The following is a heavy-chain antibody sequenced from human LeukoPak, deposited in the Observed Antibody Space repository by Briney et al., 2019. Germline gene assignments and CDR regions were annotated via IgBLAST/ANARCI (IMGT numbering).Heavy chain of an antibody. CDR2: INPNADIT. CDR3: VRSRLDGYDSGGYLYYFDY. CDR1: GYTFTVYC. V-gene: IGHV1-2*06. D-gene: IGHD3-22*01. J-gene: IGHJ4*02. Sequence: GASVNVSFKASGYTFTVYCVRWVRQAPGQGLEWIGRINPNADITTYAQKFQGRVTVTRDTSINTAYMELSSLRSGDTAVYYCVRSRLDGYDSGGYLYYFDYWGQGTLVTVSS.